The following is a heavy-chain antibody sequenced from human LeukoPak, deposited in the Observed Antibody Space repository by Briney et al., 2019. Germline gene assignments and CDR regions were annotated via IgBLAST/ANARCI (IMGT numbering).Heavy chain of an antibody. Sequence: SETLSLTCTVSGGSISSYYWSWIRQPAGKGLEWIGYIYYSGSTDYNPSLKSRVTISVDTSKTQFSLKLSSVTAADTAVYYCAGAHRSGSYAFDIWGPGTKVIVSS. CDR2: IYYSGST. D-gene: IGHD3-10*01. J-gene: IGHJ3*02. CDR3: AGAHRSGSYAFDI. CDR1: GGSISSYY. V-gene: IGHV4-59*01.